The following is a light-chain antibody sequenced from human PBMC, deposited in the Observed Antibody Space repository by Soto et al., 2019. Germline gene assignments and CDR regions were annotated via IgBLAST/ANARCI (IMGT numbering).Light chain of an antibody. CDR2: EVS. V-gene: IGLV2-14*01. J-gene: IGLJ1*01. CDR1: SSDVGAYNY. CDR3: CSFTSITNYV. Sequence: QSLRTQPSSVSASLGKSITISCTGTSSDVGAYNYVSWYQQQPGKAPKLMISEVSNRPSGVSNRFSGSKSGNTASLIISGLQAEEEADYYCCSFTSITNYVFGTGTKVTVL.